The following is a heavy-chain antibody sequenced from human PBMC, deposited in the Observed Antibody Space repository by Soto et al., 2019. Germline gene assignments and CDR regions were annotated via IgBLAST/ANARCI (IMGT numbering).Heavy chain of an antibody. Sequence: QVRLQESGPGLVKPSETLSLTCTVSGGSISSYYWNWIRHPPGKGLEWIGYSYYIGSTNYNPSLMSRVTISVDTSKNQFSLKLSSVTAADTAVYYCAAGGEEAWWTYSYGPFDYWGQGTLVTVSS. V-gene: IGHV4-59*08. CDR1: GGSISSYY. CDR3: AAGGEEAWWTYSYGPFDY. D-gene: IGHD5-18*01. CDR2: SYYIGST. J-gene: IGHJ4*02.